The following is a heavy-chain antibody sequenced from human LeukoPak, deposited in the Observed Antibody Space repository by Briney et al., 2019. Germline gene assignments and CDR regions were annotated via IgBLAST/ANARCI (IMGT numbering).Heavy chain of an antibody. J-gene: IGHJ4*02. CDR3: ARVFYDTSAAFDY. CDR1: GGSIRSDNYY. Sequence: PSETLSLTCTVSGGSIRSDNYYWGWIRQSPGKGLEWIANIYYNGRTYYSPSLKSRVAVSVDTSKIQFSLSLSSATAADTAVYYCARVFYDTSAAFDYWGQGILVTVSS. CDR2: IYYNGRT. V-gene: IGHV4-39*01. D-gene: IGHD3-22*01.